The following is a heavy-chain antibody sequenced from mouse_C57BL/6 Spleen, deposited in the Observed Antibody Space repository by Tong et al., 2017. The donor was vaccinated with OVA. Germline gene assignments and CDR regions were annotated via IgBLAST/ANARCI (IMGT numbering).Heavy chain of an antibody. Sequence: EVQLQESGAELVKPGASVKLSCTASGFNIKDDYMHWVKQRPEQGLEWIGWIDPENGDTEYASNFQGKATITADTSSNTAYLQLSSLTSEDTAVYYCARSSSYVHFDYWGQGTTLTVSS. CDR2: IDPENGDT. J-gene: IGHJ2*01. CDR3: ARSSSYVHFDY. D-gene: IGHD1-1*01. V-gene: IGHV14-4*01. CDR1: GFNIKDDY.